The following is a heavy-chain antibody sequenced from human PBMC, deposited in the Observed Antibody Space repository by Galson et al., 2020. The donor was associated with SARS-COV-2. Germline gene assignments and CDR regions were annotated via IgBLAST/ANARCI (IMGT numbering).Heavy chain of an antibody. CDR3: ATTPPYCSGGSCYSSWFDP. CDR2: FDPEDGET. J-gene: IGHJ5*02. CDR1: GYTLTELS. V-gene: IGHV1-24*01. Sequence: ASVKVSCKVSGYTLTELSMHWVRQAPGKGLEWMGGFDPEDGETIYAQKFQGRVTMTEDTSTDTAYMELRSLRSEDTAVYYCATTPPYCSGGSCYSSWFDPGGQGTLVTVSS. D-gene: IGHD2-15*01.